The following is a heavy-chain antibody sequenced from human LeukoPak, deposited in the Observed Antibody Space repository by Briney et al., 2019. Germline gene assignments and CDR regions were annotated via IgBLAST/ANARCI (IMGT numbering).Heavy chain of an antibody. J-gene: IGHJ5*02. Sequence: ASVKVSCKASGYTFTSYGISWVRQAPGQGLERMGWISAYNGNTNYAQKLQGRVTMTTDTSTSTAYMELRSPRSDDTAVYYCARLGYCSSTSCRRFDPWGQGTLVTVSS. D-gene: IGHD2-2*01. CDR1: GYTFTSYG. V-gene: IGHV1-18*04. CDR3: ARLGYCSSTSCRRFDP. CDR2: ISAYNGNT.